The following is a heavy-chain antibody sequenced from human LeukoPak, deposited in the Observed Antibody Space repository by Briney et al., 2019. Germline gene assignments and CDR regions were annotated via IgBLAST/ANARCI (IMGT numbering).Heavy chain of an antibody. CDR1: GTSLSPFH. Sequence: SETLSLTCTVSGTSLSPFHWSWIRQPPGKGLEWIGYIYYSGSTNYNPSLKSRVTISVDTSKNQFSLKLSSVTAADTAVYYCARADYVWGSYSYYYYYGMDVWGQGTTVTVSS. J-gene: IGHJ6*02. V-gene: IGHV4-59*01. CDR2: IYYSGST. CDR3: ARADYVWGSYSYYYYYGMDV. D-gene: IGHD3-16*01.